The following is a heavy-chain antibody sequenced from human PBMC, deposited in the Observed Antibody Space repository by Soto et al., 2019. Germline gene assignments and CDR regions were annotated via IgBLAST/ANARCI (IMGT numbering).Heavy chain of an antibody. J-gene: IGHJ4*02. Sequence: EVQLVESGGGLVQPGGSLRLSCAASGFTFSSYEMNWVHQAPGKGLEWVSYISSSGSTIYYADSVKGRFTISRDNAKNSLYLQMNSLRAEDTAVYYCASKYYDSSAEPTFDYWGQGTLVTVSS. CDR1: GFTFSSYE. CDR2: ISSSGSTI. CDR3: ASKYYDSSAEPTFDY. D-gene: IGHD3-22*01. V-gene: IGHV3-48*03.